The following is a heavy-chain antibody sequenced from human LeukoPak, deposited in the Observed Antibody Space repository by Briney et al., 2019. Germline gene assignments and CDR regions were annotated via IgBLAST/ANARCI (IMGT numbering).Heavy chain of an antibody. CDR2: IYPAQSDT. J-gene: IGHJ4*02. CDR3: ARRGYCSTTSCSAPLDY. V-gene: IGHV5-51*01. CDR1: GYNFPIYW. Sequence: GESLKISCKTSGYNFPIYWIGWVRQMPGKGLEWMGIIYPAQSDTTYSPSFQGQVTISADKSTGIAYLQWSSLKASDTAMYYCARRGYCSTTSCSAPLDYWGQGTLVAVSS. D-gene: IGHD2-2*01.